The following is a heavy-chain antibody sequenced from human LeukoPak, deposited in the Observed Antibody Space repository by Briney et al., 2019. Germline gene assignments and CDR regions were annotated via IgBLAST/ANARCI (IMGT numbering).Heavy chain of an antibody. Sequence: SETLSLTCGVSGGSISSTNWWTWVRQPPGGGLEWIGEVHLSGRTHYNPSLESRVTMSVDMSENHISLKPTSVTAADTAVYYCAREGGFYRPLDYSGQGTLVIVSS. CDR2: VHLSGRT. V-gene: IGHV4-4*02. CDR3: AREGGFYRPLDY. J-gene: IGHJ4*02. CDR1: GGSISSTNW. D-gene: IGHD2/OR15-2a*01.